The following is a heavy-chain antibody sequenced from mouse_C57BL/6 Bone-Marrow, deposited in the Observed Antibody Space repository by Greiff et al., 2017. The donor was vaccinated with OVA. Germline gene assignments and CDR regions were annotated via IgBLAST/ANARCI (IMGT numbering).Heavy chain of an antibody. J-gene: IGHJ1*03. D-gene: IGHD1-1*01. V-gene: IGHV14-2*01. Sequence: VQLQHSGAELVKPGASVKLSCTASGFNIKDYYMHWVKQRTEQGLEWIGRIDPEDGETKYAPKFQGKATITADTSSNTAYLQLSSLTSEDTAVYYCARSSSYYGSSYCYWYFDVWGTGTTVTVSS. CDR3: ARSSSYYGSSYCYWYFDV. CDR1: GFNIKDYY. CDR2: IDPEDGET.